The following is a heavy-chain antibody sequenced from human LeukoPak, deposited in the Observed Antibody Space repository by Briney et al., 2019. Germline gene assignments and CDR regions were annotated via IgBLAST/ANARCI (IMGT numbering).Heavy chain of an antibody. D-gene: IGHD6-19*01. V-gene: IGHV4-59*01. CDR3: ARHISSGWYRSPFDY. CDR1: GGSISSYY. J-gene: IGHJ4*02. CDR2: IYYSGST. Sequence: SETLSPTCTVSGGSISSYYWSWIRQPPGKGLEWIGYIYYSGSTNYNPSLKSRVTISVDTSKNQFSLKLSSVTAADTAVYYCARHISSGWYRSPFDYWGQGTLVTVSS.